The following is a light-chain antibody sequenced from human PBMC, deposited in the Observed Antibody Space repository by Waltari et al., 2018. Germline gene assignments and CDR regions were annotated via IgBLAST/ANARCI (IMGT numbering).Light chain of an antibody. CDR3: NSFTSSNTVI. V-gene: IGLV2-14*03. Sequence: QSALTQPASVSGSPGQSITISCTGTSSDIGRYNYVSWFQQHPGKAPKLMIYDVRNRPSGVSNRFSGSKSDYTASLTISVLQAEDEAVYFCNSFTSSNTVIFGGWTKLTV. CDR1: SSDIGRYNY. CDR2: DVR. J-gene: IGLJ2*01.